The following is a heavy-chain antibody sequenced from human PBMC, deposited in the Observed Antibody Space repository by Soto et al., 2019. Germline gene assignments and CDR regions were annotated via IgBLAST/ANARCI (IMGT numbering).Heavy chain of an antibody. CDR2: SIPIFGTA. Sequence: QVPLVQSGAEVKKPVSSVKVSCKASGGTFSSYSINWVRQAPGQWLEWMGESIPIFGTANYAQKFQGRVTINADESTSTAYMEPSSMRSEDTAVYSCARDGGRHAGGIDYWGQGTLVNVSS. CDR3: ARDGGRHAGGIDY. J-gene: IGHJ4*02. D-gene: IGHD1-26*01. CDR1: GGTFSSYS. V-gene: IGHV1-69*01.